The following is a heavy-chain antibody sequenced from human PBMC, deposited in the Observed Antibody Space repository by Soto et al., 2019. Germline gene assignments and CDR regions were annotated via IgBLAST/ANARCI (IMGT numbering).Heavy chain of an antibody. CDR3: ARDISSSLDFDY. CDR1: GGSVSSGSYY. V-gene: IGHV4-61*01. Sequence: SETLSLTCTVSGGSVSSGSYYWSWIRQPPGKGLEWIGYIYYSGSTNYNPSLKSRVTISVDTSKNQFSLKLSSVTAADTAVYYCARDISSSLDFDYWGQGTQVTVSS. J-gene: IGHJ4*02. CDR2: IYYSGST. D-gene: IGHD6-13*01.